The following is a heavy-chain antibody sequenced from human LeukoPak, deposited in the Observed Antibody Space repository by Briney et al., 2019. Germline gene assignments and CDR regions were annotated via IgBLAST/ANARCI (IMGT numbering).Heavy chain of an antibody. V-gene: IGHV4-59*04. CDR1: GGSISSYY. CDR3: ARTYPDCDY. D-gene: IGHD2-21*02. CDR2: IHYSGST. J-gene: IGHJ4*02. Sequence: SETLSLTCTVSGGSISSYYWGWIRQPPGKGLEWLGNIHYSGSTYYNPSLQSRVTLSVDTSKNQFSLKLTSVTATDTAVYYCARTYPDCDYWGQGTLVTVSS.